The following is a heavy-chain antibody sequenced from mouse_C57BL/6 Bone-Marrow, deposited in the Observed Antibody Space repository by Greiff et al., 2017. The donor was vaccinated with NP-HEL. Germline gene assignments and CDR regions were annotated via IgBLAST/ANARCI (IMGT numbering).Heavy chain of an antibody. CDR3: TSANWDAWDAMDY. J-gene: IGHJ4*01. CDR1: GYTFTSYW. Sequence: VQLQQPGAELVMPGASVKLSCKASGYTFTSYWMHWVKQRPGQGLEWIGAIYPGNSDTSYNQKFKGKAKLTAVTSASTAYMELSSLTNEDSAVYYCTSANWDAWDAMDYWGQGTSVTVSS. CDR2: IYPGNSDT. V-gene: IGHV1-5*01. D-gene: IGHD4-1*01.